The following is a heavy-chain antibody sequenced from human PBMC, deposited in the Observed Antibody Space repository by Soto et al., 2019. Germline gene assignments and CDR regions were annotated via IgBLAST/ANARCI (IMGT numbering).Heavy chain of an antibody. CDR1: GYIFTTYG. J-gene: IGHJ4*01. Sequence: ASVKVSCKASGYIFTTYGLHWVRQAPGQRLEWMGWINPGNGNTNYSQKFQDRLTITRDTSATTAYMELSGLSSEDTAVYYCAGGPLTIRWYWGQGTPVTVSS. V-gene: IGHV1-3*01. D-gene: IGHD3-9*01. CDR3: AGGPLTIRWY. CDR2: INPGNGNT.